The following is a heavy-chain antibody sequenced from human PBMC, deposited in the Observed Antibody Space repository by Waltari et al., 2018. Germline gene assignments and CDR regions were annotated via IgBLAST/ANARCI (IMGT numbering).Heavy chain of an antibody. D-gene: IGHD3-10*01. V-gene: IGHV1-69*01. CDR1: GGTFSSYA. J-gene: IGHJ3*02. CDR2: IIPIVGTA. Sequence: QVQLVQSGAEVKKPGSSVKVSCKASGGTFSSYAISWVRQAPGQGLEWMGGIIPIVGTANSAQKFQGRVTMTADESTSTAYMELSSLRSEDTAVYYCARGGFYYGSGSYIGDAFDIWGQGTMVTVSS. CDR3: ARGGFYYGSGSYIGDAFDI.